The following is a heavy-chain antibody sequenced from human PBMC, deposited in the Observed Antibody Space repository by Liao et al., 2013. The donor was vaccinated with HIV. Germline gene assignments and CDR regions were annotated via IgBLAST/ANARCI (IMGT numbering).Heavy chain of an antibody. V-gene: IGHV4-34*01. CDR2: INHSGST. J-gene: IGHJ5*02. CDR3: AREGRWLQLGPLRWFDP. Sequence: QVQLQQWGAGLLKPSETLSLTCAVYGGSFSGYYWSWIRQPPGKGLEWIGEINHSGSTNYNPSLKSRVTISVDTSKNQFSLKLSSVTAADTAVYYCAREGRWLQLGPLRWFDPWGQGTLVTVSS. CDR1: GGSFSGYY. D-gene: IGHD5-24*01.